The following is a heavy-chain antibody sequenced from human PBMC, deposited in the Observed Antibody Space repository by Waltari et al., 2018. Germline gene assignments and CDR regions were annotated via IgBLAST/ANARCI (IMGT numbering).Heavy chain of an antibody. CDR2: IYWNDDK. J-gene: IGHJ4*02. CDR3: AHAMVQGVLDY. CDR1: GFSLSTSGVG. Sequence: QITLKESGPTLVKPTQTLTLTCTFSGFSLSTSGVGVGWIRQPPGKALEWLAIIYWNDDKRYSPSLKSRLTITKDTSKNQVVLTMTNMDPVDTATYYCAHAMVQGVLDYWGQGTLVTVSS. V-gene: IGHV2-5*01. D-gene: IGHD3-10*01.